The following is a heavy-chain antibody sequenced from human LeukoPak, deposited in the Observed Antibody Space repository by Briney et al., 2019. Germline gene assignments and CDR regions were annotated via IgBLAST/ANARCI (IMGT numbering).Heavy chain of an antibody. V-gene: IGHV3-21*01. J-gene: IGHJ4*02. D-gene: IGHD3-22*01. CDR1: GFTFNSYS. Sequence: GGSLRLSCAASGFTFNSYSFNWVRQAPGKGLEWVSSISSSTTYIFYADSVKGRFTISRDDAKNSLYLQMNRLRAEDTAVYYCTRIAYYHDSSGCALDYWGQGALVTVSP. CDR2: ISSSTTYI. CDR3: TRIAYYHDSSGCALDY.